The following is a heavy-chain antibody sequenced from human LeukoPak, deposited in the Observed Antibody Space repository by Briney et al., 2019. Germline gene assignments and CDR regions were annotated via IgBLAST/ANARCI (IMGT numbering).Heavy chain of an antibody. CDR2: IYYSGST. CDR1: GASISSFY. Sequence: SETLSLTCTVSGASISSFYWSWVRQPPGKGLEWVGYIYYSGSTNYNPSLKSRITISVDTPKNQFSLKLSSVTAADTAVYYCARSSVPYYYYNYYMDVWGKGTTVTVSS. CDR3: ARSSVPYYYYNYYMDV. J-gene: IGHJ6*03. V-gene: IGHV4-59*01. D-gene: IGHD3-22*01.